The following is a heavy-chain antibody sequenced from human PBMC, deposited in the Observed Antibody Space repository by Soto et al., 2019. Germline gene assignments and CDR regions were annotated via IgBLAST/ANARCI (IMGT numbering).Heavy chain of an antibody. CDR2: ISHSGST. V-gene: IGHV4-59*08. CDR3: ARQGFGSQHDLMDV. D-gene: IGHD3-10*01. CDR1: GGSISSYY. J-gene: IGHJ6*02. Sequence: PSETLSLTCTVSGGSISSYYWSWFRQPPGKGLEWIGYISHSGSTSYNPSLMSRVTMSVDTSKTQFSLMLDSVTATDTAVYYCARQGFGSQHDLMDVWGQGTTVTVSS.